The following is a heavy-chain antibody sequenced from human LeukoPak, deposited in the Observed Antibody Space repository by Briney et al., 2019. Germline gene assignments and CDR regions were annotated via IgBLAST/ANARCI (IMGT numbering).Heavy chain of an antibody. CDR3: ARSTGGYNFDY. CDR2: IYPGDSDT. D-gene: IGHD5-24*01. CDR1: GYSFSNYW. V-gene: IGHV5-51*01. J-gene: IGHJ4*02. Sequence: GESLKISCKGDGYSFSNYWIGWVRQVPRKGLEWMGIIYPGDSDTRYSPSFQGQVTISADKSISTAYLQWSSLKASDTTMYYCARSTGGYNFDYWGQGTLVTVSS.